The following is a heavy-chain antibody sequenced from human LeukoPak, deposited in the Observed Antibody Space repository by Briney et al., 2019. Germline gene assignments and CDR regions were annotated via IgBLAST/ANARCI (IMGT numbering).Heavy chain of an antibody. CDR1: GFAFKNYA. CDR3: AKTQWKVGATDYFDY. Sequence: PGGSLRLSCAASGFAFKNYAMTWVRQAPGKGLEWVSNINDNGGQRHYADSVKGRFTISRDNSKNTVLLQMDSLRAEDTAVYYCAKTQWKVGATDYFDYWGQGILVTVPS. V-gene: IGHV3-23*01. J-gene: IGHJ4*02. CDR2: INDNGGQR. D-gene: IGHD1-26*01.